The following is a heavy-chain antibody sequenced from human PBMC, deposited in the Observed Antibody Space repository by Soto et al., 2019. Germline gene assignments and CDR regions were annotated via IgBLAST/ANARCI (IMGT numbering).Heavy chain of an antibody. CDR1: GGSISSSSYY. J-gene: IGHJ4*02. CDR2: IYYSGST. CDR3: ARRRSSGWYAPYYFDY. V-gene: IGHV4-39*01. Sequence: QLQLQESGPGLVKPSETLSLTCTVSGGSISSSSYYWGWIRQPPGKGLEWIGSIYYSGSTYYNPSLNSRVTISVDTSKNQFSLKLSSVTAADTAVYYCARRRSSGWYAPYYFDYWGQGTLVTVSS. D-gene: IGHD6-19*01.